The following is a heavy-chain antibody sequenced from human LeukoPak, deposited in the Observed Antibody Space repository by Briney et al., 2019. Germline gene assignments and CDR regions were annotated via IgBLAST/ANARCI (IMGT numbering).Heavy chain of an antibody. J-gene: IGHJ4*02. Sequence: GGSVRLSCAASGFSFNSDCMDWVRQAPGKGLEWVANIKHDESEKNYLDSVKGRFTISRDNAQNSLYLQMNGLRVEDTAVYYCTRRLDDWGQGTLVTVSS. CDR1: GFSFNSDC. CDR2: IKHDESEK. CDR3: TRRLDD. D-gene: IGHD3-16*01. V-gene: IGHV3-7*01.